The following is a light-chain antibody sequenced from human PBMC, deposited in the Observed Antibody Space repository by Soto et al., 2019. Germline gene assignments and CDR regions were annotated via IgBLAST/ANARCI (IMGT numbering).Light chain of an antibody. CDR1: SSEVGGYNY. Sequence: QSALTQPPSASGSPGQSVTISCTGTSSEVGGYNYVSWYQKHPGKATKLMNYEVSKQPSGVPDRFTGSKSGKTASLTFFGLQAEDEADYYCSSYAGSNNLGVFGTGTKFTVL. CDR3: SSYAGSNNLGV. V-gene: IGLV2-8*01. CDR2: EVS. J-gene: IGLJ1*01.